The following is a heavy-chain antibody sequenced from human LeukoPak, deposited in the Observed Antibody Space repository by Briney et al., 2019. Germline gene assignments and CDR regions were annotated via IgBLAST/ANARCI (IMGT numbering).Heavy chain of an antibody. J-gene: IGHJ3*01. D-gene: IGHD1-7*01. CDR1: GFTFSRHS. CDR2: ISSSSSYI. Sequence: GGSLRLSCAASGFTFSRHSINWVRQAPGKGLEWVSSISSSSSYIYYADSVKGRFTISRDNAKNSLYLQMNSLRAEDTAVYYCARDSGNYLDAFDVWGQGTMVTVSS. V-gene: IGHV3-21*01. CDR3: ARDSGNYLDAFDV.